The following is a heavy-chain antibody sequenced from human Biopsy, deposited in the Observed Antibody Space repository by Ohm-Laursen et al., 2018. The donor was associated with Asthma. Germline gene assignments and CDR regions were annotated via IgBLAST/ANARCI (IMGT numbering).Heavy chain of an antibody. CDR3: ARASVAASSNWFDP. D-gene: IGHD6-19*01. Sequence: SQTLSLTCTVSGASIKTDDHYWSWLRQPPGKGLEWIGFIHYSGSTSYNPSLKGDVTISVDTSKNQFSLKLSSVTAADTTVYYCARASVAASSNWFDPWGQGTLVTVSS. CDR1: GASIKTDDHY. V-gene: IGHV4-30-4*01. CDR2: IHYSGST. J-gene: IGHJ5*02.